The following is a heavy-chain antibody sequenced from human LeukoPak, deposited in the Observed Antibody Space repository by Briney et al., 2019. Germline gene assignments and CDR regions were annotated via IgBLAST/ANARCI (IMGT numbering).Heavy chain of an antibody. Sequence: GGSLRLSCAASGFTFTSYAMSWVRQAPGKGLEWVSAISGSGGSTYYAHSVKGRFTISRDNSKNTLYLQMNSLRAEDTAVYYCASPMGRGVQQDYWGQGTLVTVSS. D-gene: IGHD3-10*01. CDR3: ASPMGRGVQQDY. CDR1: GFTFTSYA. CDR2: ISGSGGST. J-gene: IGHJ4*02. V-gene: IGHV3-23*01.